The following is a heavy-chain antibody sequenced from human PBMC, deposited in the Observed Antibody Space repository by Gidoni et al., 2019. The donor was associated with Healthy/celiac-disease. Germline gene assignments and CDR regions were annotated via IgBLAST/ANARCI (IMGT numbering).Heavy chain of an antibody. Sequence: QVHLVHSGAELTTPGASVKLSCPASGYPFTGYYMHWVRQAPGQGLVWMGWMKPNSGGTNYAQKFQGRVTRTRDTSISTAYMELSRLRSDDTAVYYWARDGGFGGVIVGDWGQGTLVTVSS. J-gene: IGHJ4*02. V-gene: IGHV1-2*02. CDR2: MKPNSGGT. D-gene: IGHD3-16*02. CDR1: GYPFTGYY. CDR3: ARDGGFGGVIVGD.